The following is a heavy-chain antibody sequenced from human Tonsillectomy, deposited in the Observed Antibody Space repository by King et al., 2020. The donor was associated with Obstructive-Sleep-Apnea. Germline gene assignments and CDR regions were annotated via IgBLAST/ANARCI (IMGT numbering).Heavy chain of an antibody. V-gene: IGHV1-69*01. CDR2: IIPIFGTA. D-gene: IGHD2-15*01. CDR3: ARERDCSGGSCYSHYYYYGMDV. J-gene: IGHJ6*02. CDR1: GGTFSSYA. Sequence: QLVQSGAEVKKPGSSVKVSCKASGGTFSSYAISWVRQAPGQGLEWMGGIIPIFGTANYAQKFQGRVTITADESTSTAYMELSSLRSEDTAVYYCARERDCSGGSCYSHYYYYGMDVWGQGTTVTVSS.